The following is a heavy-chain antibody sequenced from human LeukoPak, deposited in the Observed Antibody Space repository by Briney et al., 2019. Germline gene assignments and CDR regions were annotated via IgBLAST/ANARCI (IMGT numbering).Heavy chain of an antibody. CDR1: GYTFTSYG. CDR3: ARVVMQQLALNWLDP. Sequence: ASVKVSCKASGYTFTSYGISWVRQAPGQGLEWMGWISAYNGNTNYAQKLQGRVTMTTDTSTSTAYMELRSLRSDDTAVYYCARVVMQQLALNWLDPWGQGTLVTVSS. J-gene: IGHJ5*02. D-gene: IGHD6-13*01. CDR2: ISAYNGNT. V-gene: IGHV1-18*01.